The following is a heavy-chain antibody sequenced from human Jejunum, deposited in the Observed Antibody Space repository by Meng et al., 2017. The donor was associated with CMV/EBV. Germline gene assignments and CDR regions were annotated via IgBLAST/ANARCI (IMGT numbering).Heavy chain of an antibody. CDR2: IYSGGRT. D-gene: IGHD1-26*01. CDR1: GVSVITSN. Sequence: SCADTGVSVITSNMTWVRQAQRKGLEWVSAIYSGGRTYYADSVEDRFTISRDNSKNMMYLQMNSLRAEDTAVYYCAKKYTGSFDYWGQGTLVTVSS. J-gene: IGHJ4*02. V-gene: IGHV3-53*01. CDR3: AKKYTGSFDY.